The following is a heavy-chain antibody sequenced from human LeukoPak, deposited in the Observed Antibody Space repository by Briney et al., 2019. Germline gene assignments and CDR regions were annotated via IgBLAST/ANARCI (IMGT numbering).Heavy chain of an antibody. CDR3: ARKFDYYDSSGYYPFDY. V-gene: IGHV3-21*01. CDR1: GFTFSSYS. J-gene: IGHJ4*02. CDR2: ISSSSSYI. D-gene: IGHD3-22*01. Sequence: GSLRLSCAASGFTFSSYSMNWVRQAPGKGLEWVSSISSSSSYINYADSVKGRFTISRDNAKNSLYLQMNSLRAEDTAVYYCARKFDYYDSSGYYPFDYWGQGTLVTVSS.